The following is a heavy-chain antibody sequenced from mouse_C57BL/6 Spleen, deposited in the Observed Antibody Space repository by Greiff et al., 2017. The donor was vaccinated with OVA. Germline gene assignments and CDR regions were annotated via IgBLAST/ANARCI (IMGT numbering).Heavy chain of an antibody. CDR2: INPNNGGT. D-gene: IGHD2-3*01. CDR1: GYTFTDYN. CDR3: ALPYDGYSAWFAY. V-gene: IGHV1-22*01. J-gene: IGHJ3*01. Sequence: VQLQQSGPELVKPGASVKMSCKASGYTFTDYNMHWVKQSHGKSLEWIGYINPNNGGTSYNQKFKGKATLTVNKSSSTAYMELRSLTSEDSAVYYCALPYDGYSAWFAYWGQGTLVTVSA.